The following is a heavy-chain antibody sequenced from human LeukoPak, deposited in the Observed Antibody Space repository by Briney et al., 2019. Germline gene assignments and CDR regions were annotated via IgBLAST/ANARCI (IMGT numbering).Heavy chain of an antibody. J-gene: IGHJ6*03. CDR1: GYTFTSYD. D-gene: IGHD3-3*01. CDR2: MNPNTGDT. CDR3: ARLGLEWFHFYYMDV. V-gene: IGHV1-8*01. Sequence: ASVQVSCKAPGYTFTSYDINWVRQAPGQGLEWMGWMNPNTGDTGYAQKFQGRVTMTRNTSISTAYMELSSLRSEDTAVYYCARLGLEWFHFYYMDVWGKGTTLIVSS.